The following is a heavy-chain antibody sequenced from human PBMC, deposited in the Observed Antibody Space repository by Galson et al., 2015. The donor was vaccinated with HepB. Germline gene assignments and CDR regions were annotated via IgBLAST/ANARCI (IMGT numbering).Heavy chain of an antibody. CDR1: GYTFTTYA. D-gene: IGHD6-19*01. V-gene: IGHV1-3*01. CDR2: INVGNGDT. Sequence: SVKVSCKASGYTFTTYAMHWVRQAPGQRLEWMGWINVGNGDTKYSQMFQGRVTITRDTSARTAYMELSSLRSEDTAVYYCARNNEGLWLVRPFDYWGQGTLVTVSS. J-gene: IGHJ4*02. CDR3: ARNNEGLWLVRPFDY.